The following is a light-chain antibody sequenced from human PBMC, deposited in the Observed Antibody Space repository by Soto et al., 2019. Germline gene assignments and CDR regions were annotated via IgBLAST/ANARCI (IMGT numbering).Light chain of an antibody. J-gene: IGKJ3*01. CDR2: DAS. CDR3: HLSSNWPPSFT. V-gene: IGKV3-11*01. Sequence: EIVLTQSPATLSLSPGERATLSCRASQSVSSSLSWYQQKPGHAPRLLIYDASNRATGIPARFSGSGSGTDFTLTISSLEPGDFAVYYCHLSSNWPPSFTFGPGTQVDIK. CDR1: QSVSSS.